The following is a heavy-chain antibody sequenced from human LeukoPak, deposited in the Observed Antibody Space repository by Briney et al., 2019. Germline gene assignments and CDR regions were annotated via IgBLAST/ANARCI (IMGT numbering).Heavy chain of an antibody. Sequence: ASVKVSCKASGGTFSSYAISWVRQAPGQGLEWMGRITPILGIANYAQKFQGRVTITADKSTSTAYMELSSLRSEDTAVYYCARDRPSTTDGYWGQGTLVTVSS. CDR3: ARDRPSTTDGY. D-gene: IGHD4-17*01. CDR1: GGTFSSYA. V-gene: IGHV1-69*04. CDR2: ITPILGIA. J-gene: IGHJ4*02.